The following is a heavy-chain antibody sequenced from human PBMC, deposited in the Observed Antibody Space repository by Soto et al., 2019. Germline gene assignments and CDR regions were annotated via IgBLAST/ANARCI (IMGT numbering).Heavy chain of an antibody. D-gene: IGHD2-15*01. J-gene: IGHJ5*02. CDR2: IYHSGST. V-gene: IGHV4-4*02. CDR1: GGSISSSNW. Sequence: SETLSLTCAVSGGSISSSNWWSWVRQPPGKGLEWIGEIYHSGSTNYNPSLKSRVTISVDKSKNQFSLKLSSVTAADTAVYYCARQMVCSGGSCYNNWFDPWGQGTLVTVSS. CDR3: ARQMVCSGGSCYNNWFDP.